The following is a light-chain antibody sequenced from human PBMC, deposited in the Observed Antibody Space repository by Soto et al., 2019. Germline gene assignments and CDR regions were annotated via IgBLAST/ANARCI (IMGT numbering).Light chain of an antibody. CDR1: QSVSSK. J-gene: IGKJ5*01. V-gene: IGKV3-20*01. CDR2: GAS. Sequence: ETVMTQSPATLSVSPGERATLSFRASQSVSSKLAWYQQKPGQAPRLLIYGASSRATGIPDRFSGTGSETDFTLTISRLEPEDFAVYYCQQYDNSPITFGQGTRLEIK. CDR3: QQYDNSPIT.